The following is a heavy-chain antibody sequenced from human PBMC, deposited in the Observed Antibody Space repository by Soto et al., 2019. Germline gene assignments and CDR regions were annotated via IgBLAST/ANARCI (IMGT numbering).Heavy chain of an antibody. J-gene: IGHJ6*01. Sequence: QVQLVESGGGVVQPGRSLRLSCAASGFTFSSYGMHWVRQAPGKGLEWVAVISYDGSNKYYADSVKGRFTISRDNSKNTLYLQMNSLRAEDTAVYYCAKELSGHDLEDYYYYGMDVW. V-gene: IGHV3-30*18. CDR3: AKELSGHDLEDYYYYGMDV. CDR2: ISYDGSNK. CDR1: GFTFSSYG. D-gene: IGHD1-1*01.